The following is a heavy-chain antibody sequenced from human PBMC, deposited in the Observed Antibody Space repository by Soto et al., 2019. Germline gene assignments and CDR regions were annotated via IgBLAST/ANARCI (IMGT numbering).Heavy chain of an antibody. J-gene: IGHJ4*02. D-gene: IGHD1-26*01. CDR1: GASIRSSDYY. CDR3: VSGGRWETPQDY. V-gene: IGHV4-39*01. Sequence: PSETLSLTCTVSGASIRSSDYYWAWIRQPPGKGLEWIGSIYYTGSTYYTPSLKSRVSISADTSKNQFSLKLTSVTAADTAVYHCVSGGRWETPQDYWGQGILGTGS. CDR2: IYYTGST.